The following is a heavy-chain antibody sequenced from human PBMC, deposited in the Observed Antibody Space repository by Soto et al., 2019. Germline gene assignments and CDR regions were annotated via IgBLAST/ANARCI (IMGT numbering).Heavy chain of an antibody. CDR3: VRGRGYSTGYFDY. CDR2: FFYSENT. V-gene: IGHV4-39*02. CDR1: GDSVTSDTYY. J-gene: IGHJ4*02. Sequence: SETLSLTCSVSGDSVTSDTYYWGWIRQPPGRGLEWIGYFFYSENTYYNPSLKNRVTISVDSSKNHFSLNLNSVTAADSAIYYCVRGRGYSTGYFDYWGQGTLVTVSS. D-gene: IGHD3-3*01.